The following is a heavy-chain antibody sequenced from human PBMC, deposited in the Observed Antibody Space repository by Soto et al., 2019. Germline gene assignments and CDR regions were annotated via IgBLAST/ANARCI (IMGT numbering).Heavy chain of an antibody. D-gene: IGHD5-18*01. J-gene: IGHJ5*02. CDR3: AKADTAMVTARNWFDP. V-gene: IGHV1-3*01. Sequence: GASVKVSCKASGYTFTNYSIHWARQAPGQRLEWMGWINAGNDNTKYSQKFQGRVTITRGTSATTAYMELSSLRSEDTAMYYCAKADTAMVTARNWFDPWGQGTLVTVSS. CDR2: INAGNDNT. CDR1: GYTFTNYS.